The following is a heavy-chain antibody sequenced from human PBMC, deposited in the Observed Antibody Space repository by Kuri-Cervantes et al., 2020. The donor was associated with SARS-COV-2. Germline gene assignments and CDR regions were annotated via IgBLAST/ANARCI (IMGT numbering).Heavy chain of an antibody. CDR3: ARSLRITIFGVVIVNEYFQH. D-gene: IGHD3-3*01. J-gene: IGHJ1*01. V-gene: IGHV1-69*01. Sequence: KISCKASGGTFSSYAISWVRQAPGQGLEWMGGIIPIFGTANYAQKFQGRVTITADESTSAAYMELSSLRSEDTAVYYCARSLRITIFGVVIVNEYFQHWGQGTLVTVSS. CDR2: IIPIFGTA. CDR1: GGTFSSYA.